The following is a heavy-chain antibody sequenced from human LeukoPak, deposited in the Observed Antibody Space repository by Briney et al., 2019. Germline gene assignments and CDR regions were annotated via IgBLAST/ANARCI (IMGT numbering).Heavy chain of an antibody. D-gene: IGHD3-9*01. V-gene: IGHV4-59*01. CDR2: IYYSGST. Sequence: SETLSLTCTVSGGSISSYYWGWIRQPPGKGLEWIGYIYYSGSTNYNPPLKSRVTISVDTSKNQFSLKLGSVTAADTAVYYCARSPVYYDILTGYSNWFDPWGQGTLVTVSS. J-gene: IGHJ5*02. CDR1: GGSISSYY. CDR3: ARSPVYYDILTGYSNWFDP.